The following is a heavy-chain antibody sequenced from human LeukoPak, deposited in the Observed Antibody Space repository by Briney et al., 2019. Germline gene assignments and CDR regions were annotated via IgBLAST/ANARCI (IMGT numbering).Heavy chain of an antibody. V-gene: IGHV4-59*01. CDR1: GGSISSYY. J-gene: IGHJ4*02. CDR3: ARVEGSGWPMGGPYYFDY. Sequence: SETLSLTCTVSGGSISSYYWSWIRQPPGKGLEWIGYIYYSGSTNYNPSLKSRATISVDTSKNQFSLKLSSVTAADTAVYYCARVEGSGWPMGGPYYFDYWGQGTLVTVSS. D-gene: IGHD6-19*01. CDR2: IYYSGST.